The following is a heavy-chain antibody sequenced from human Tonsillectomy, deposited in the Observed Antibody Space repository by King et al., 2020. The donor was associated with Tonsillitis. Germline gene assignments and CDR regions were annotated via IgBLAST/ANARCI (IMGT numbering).Heavy chain of an antibody. V-gene: IGHV3-30*03. D-gene: IGHD4-17*01. J-gene: IGHJ2*01. CDR1: GFTFSYYG. Sequence: VQLVESGGGVVQPGRSLRLSCAASGFTFSYYGIRWVRQAPGKGLEWVAAISYDGSKTYYADSVKGRFTISRDNSKNTMYLQMSSLTVEDTAVFYCARDADVTTRNWYFDLWGRGTLVTVSS. CDR3: ARDADVTTRNWYFDL. CDR2: ISYDGSKT.